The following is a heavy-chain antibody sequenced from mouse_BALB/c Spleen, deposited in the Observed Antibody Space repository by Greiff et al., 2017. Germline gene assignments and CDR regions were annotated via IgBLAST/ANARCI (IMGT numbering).Heavy chain of an antibody. CDR1: GFSLTSYG. J-gene: IGHJ3*01. CDR3: ARGGIYGYDGPWFAY. CDR2: IWAGGST. D-gene: IGHD2-2*01. Sequence: QVQLQQSGPGLVAPSQSLSITCTVSGFSLTSYGVHWVRQPPGKGLEWLGVIWAGGSTNYNSALMSRLSISKHNSKSQVFLKMNSLQTDDTAMYYCARGGIYGYDGPWFAYWGQGTLVTVSA. V-gene: IGHV2-9*02.